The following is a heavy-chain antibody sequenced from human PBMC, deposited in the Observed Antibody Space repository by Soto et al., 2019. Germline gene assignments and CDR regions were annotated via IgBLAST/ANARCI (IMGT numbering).Heavy chain of an antibody. J-gene: IGHJ6*02. V-gene: IGHV4-31*03. CDR3: ARDRQSYDFWSGYYWSGSRYGMDV. CDR2: IYYSGST. CDR1: GGSISSGGYY. Sequence: SETLSLTCTVSGGSISSGGYYWSWIRQHPGKGLEWIGYIYYSGSTYYNPSLKSRVTISVDTSKNQFSLKLSSVTAADTAVYYCARDRQSYDFWSGYYWSGSRYGMDVWGQGTTVTVSS. D-gene: IGHD3-3*01.